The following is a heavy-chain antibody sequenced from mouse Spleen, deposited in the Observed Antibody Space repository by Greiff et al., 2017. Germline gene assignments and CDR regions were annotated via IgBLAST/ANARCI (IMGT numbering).Heavy chain of an antibody. Sequence: QVQLKESGAELAKPGASVKLSCKASGYTFTSYWMHWVKQRPGQGLEWIGYINPSSGYTKYNQKFKDKATLTADKSSSTAYMQLSSLTYEDSAVYYCARGSPTMITTGYYFDYWGQGTTLTVSS. CDR1: GYTFTSYW. CDR3: ARGSPTMITTGYYFDY. CDR2: INPSSGYT. V-gene: IGHV1-7*01. D-gene: IGHD2-4*01. J-gene: IGHJ2*01.